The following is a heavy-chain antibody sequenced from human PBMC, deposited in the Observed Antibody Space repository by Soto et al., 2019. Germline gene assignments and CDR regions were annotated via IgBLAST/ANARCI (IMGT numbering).Heavy chain of an antibody. CDR2: HHSDST. Sequence: QVQLQESGPGLVKPSETLSLTCTVSGGSMSGQHLSWIRQPPGKGLEWIGHHSDSTNYNPSLKSRVTISTDTSKNQFSLKLSSVTAADTAVYYCATYSVGEGGRGYWGQGTLVTVSS. CDR1: GGSMSGQH. D-gene: IGHD5-12*01. V-gene: IGHV4-4*09. CDR3: ATYSVGEGGRGY. J-gene: IGHJ4*02.